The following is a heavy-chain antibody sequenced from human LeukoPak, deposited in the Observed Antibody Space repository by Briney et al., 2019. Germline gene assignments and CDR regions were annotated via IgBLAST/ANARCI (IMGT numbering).Heavy chain of an antibody. CDR3: ARGLYGSGWYALDS. CDR2: TYYRSEWFS. J-gene: IGHJ4*02. V-gene: IGHV6-1*01. D-gene: IGHD6-19*01. Sequence: SQTLSLTCAISGDSVSSNSAAWVWIRQSPSRGLEWLGRTYYRSEWFSDYAVSVKSRMTINPDTSKNQFSLQLNSVTPEDTAVYYCARGLYGSGWYALDSWGQGTLVTVSS. CDR1: GDSVSSNSAA.